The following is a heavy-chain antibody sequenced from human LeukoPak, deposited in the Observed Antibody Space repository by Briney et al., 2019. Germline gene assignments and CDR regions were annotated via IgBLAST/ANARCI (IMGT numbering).Heavy chain of an antibody. D-gene: IGHD5-18*01. J-gene: IGHJ4*02. CDR3: ARGGIQAFDY. V-gene: IGHV4-59*01. Sequence: SETLSLTCTVYGGSINSYYWSWIRQPPGKGLEWIGHIYHSGRTNYNPSLKSRVTTSVDTSKNQFSLKLSSVTAADTAVYYCARGGIQAFDYWGQGTLVTVSS. CDR1: GGSINSYY. CDR2: IYHSGRT.